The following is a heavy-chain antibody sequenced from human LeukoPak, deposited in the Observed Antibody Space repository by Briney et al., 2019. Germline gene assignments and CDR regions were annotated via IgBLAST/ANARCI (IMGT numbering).Heavy chain of an antibody. J-gene: IGHJ4*02. V-gene: IGHV1-2*06. CDR1: GYTFTGYY. Sequence: GASVKVSCKASGYTFTGYYMHWVRQAPGQGLEWMGRINPNGGGTNYAQKFQGRVTMTRDTSISTAYMELSRLRSDDTAVYYCARAVATIADFDYWGQGTLVTVSS. CDR2: INPNGGGT. CDR3: ARAVATIADFDY. D-gene: IGHD5-12*01.